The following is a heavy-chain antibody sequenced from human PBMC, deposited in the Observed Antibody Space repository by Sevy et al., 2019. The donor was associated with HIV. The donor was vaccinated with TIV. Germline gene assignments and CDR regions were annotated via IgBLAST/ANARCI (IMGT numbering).Heavy chain of an antibody. J-gene: IGHJ1*01. CDR3: ARDRGYCSGGSCYIQR. V-gene: IGHV1-18*01. CDR2: INTNNGNA. CDR1: GYTFTSNG. Sequence: ASVKVSCRASGYTFTSNGIAWVRQAPGQGLEWMGWINTNNGNANYAQKYQGRVTMTTDTSTSTGYMELRSLRSDDTAMYYCARDRGYCSGGSCYIQRWGQGTLVTVSS. D-gene: IGHD2-15*01.